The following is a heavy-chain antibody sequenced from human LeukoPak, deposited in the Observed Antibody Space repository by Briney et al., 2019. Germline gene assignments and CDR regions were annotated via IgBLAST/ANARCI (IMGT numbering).Heavy chain of an antibody. CDR2: INTDRTST. CDR3: ARARYSYTGIVDY. CDR1: GFTFSGYW. J-gene: IGHJ4*02. Sequence: GGSLRLSCAASGFTFSGYWMHWVRQAPGKGLVWVSRINTDRTSTKYADSVKGRFTISRDNARNTVYLQMNSLRGEDTAVYYCARARYSYTGIVDYWGQGTLVTVSS. V-gene: IGHV3-74*01. D-gene: IGHD5-18*01.